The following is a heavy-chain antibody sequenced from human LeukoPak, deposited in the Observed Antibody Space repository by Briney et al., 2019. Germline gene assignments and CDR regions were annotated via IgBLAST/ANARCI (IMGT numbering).Heavy chain of an antibody. J-gene: IGHJ4*02. CDR2: IYRCGRT. V-gene: IGHV3-66*03. CDR1: GFPFSRNY. Sequence: PGGALSLSWGAPGFPFSRNYMRGVRQAPGKGLEGGSVIYRCGRTYCADSVKGRVTISRENSKKTLYLQINSLRAEDTAVYYCARVRNGGYCSSTSYEFDYWGQGTLVTVSS. CDR3: ARVRNGGYCSSTSYEFDY. D-gene: IGHD2-2*01.